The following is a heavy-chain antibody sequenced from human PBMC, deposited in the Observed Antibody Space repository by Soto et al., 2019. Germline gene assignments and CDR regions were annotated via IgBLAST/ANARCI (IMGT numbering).Heavy chain of an antibody. Sequence: ESGGGVVQPGRSLRLSCAASGFTFSSYGMHWVRQAPGKGLEWVAVIWYDGSNKYYADSVKGRFTISRDNSKNTLYLQMNSLRAEDTAVYYCARSRSGWEYYYYGMDVWGQGTTVTVSS. CDR1: GFTFSSYG. V-gene: IGHV3-33*01. CDR3: ARSRSGWEYYYYGMDV. CDR2: IWYDGSNK. J-gene: IGHJ6*02. D-gene: IGHD6-19*01.